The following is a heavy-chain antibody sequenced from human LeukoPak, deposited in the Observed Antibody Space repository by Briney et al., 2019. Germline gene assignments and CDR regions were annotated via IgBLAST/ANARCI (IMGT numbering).Heavy chain of an antibody. V-gene: IGHV4-34*01. CDR1: GGSFSGYY. CDR3: ARVGEYYYDSSGSNQLDI. CDR2: ISHSGST. Sequence: SETLSLTCAVYGGSFSGYYWSWIRQPPGKGLEWIGDISHSGSTNYNPSLKSRVTISVDTSKNQFSLNLSSVTAADTAVYYCARVGEYYYDSSGSNQLDIWGQGTMVTVSS. J-gene: IGHJ3*02. D-gene: IGHD3-22*01.